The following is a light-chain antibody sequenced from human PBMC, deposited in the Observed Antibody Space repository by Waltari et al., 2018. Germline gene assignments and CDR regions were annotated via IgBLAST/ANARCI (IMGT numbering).Light chain of an antibody. J-gene: IGLJ3*02. CDR2: QDT. CDR1: TLSKEY. CDR3: QSPSSSGSYHWL. Sequence: SYELTQPPSVAVSPGQTVRITCYGHTLSKEYTYWYQQKPGQAPILLIYQDTKRPSGIPERFSGSTSGTTVTLTITGVQAEDEAAYYCQSPSSSGSYHWLFGGGTKVTVL. V-gene: IGLV3-25*03.